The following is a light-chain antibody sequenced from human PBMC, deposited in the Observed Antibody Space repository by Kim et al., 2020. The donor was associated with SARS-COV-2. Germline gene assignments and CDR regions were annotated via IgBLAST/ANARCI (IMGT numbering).Light chain of an antibody. CDR3: QSYNSAPWT. V-gene: IGKV1-27*01. Sequence: GDRVTITCRASQDISNYLAWFQKKPGEAPKLLIYAASALHSEVSSRFSGSGSGTDFTLTISSLQPEDVATFYCQSYNSAPWTFG. CDR2: AAS. J-gene: IGKJ1*01. CDR1: QDISNY.